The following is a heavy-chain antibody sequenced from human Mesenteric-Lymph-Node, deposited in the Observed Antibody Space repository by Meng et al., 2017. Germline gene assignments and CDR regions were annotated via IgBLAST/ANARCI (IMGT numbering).Heavy chain of an antibody. V-gene: IGHV4-31*01. CDR3: ARAMVLGHGYWYFDL. CDR2: IYYSGST. CDR1: GGSISSGGYY. Sequence: LRLSCTVSGGSISSGGYYWSWIRQHPGKGLEWIGYIYYSGSTYYNPSLKSLVTISVDTSKNQFSLKLSSVTAADTAVYYCARAMVLGHGYWYFDLWGRGTLVTVSS. D-gene: IGHD3-10*01. J-gene: IGHJ2*01.